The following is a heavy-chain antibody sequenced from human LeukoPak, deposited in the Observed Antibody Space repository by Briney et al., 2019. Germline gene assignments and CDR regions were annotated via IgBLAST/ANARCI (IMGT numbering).Heavy chain of an antibody. V-gene: IGHV4-59*01. CDR3: ARDPGAAAGYDC. CDR2: IYYSGST. J-gene: IGHJ4*02. D-gene: IGHD6-13*01. CDR1: GGSISSYY. Sequence: PSETLSLTCTVSGGSISSYYWGWIRQPPGKGLEWIGYIYYSGSTNYNPSLKSRVTISVDTSKNQFSLKLSSVSAADTAVYYCARDPGAAAGYDCWGQGILVTVSS.